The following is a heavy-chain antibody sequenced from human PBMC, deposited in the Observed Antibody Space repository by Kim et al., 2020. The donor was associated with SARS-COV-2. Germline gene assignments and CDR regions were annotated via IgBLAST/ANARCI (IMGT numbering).Heavy chain of an antibody. J-gene: IGHJ6*02. D-gene: IGHD5-12*01. V-gene: IGHV3-30*02. Sequence: DPVKGRFTISRENFENTLFLQMDSLRPEDTALYYCAKEGARATINYGLDVWGQGTTVTVSS. CDR3: AKEGARATINYGLDV.